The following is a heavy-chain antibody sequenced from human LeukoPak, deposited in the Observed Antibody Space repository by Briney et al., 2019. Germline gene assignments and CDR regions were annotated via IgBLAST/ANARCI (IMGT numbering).Heavy chain of an antibody. CDR2: ISSSSSYI. V-gene: IGHV3-21*01. Sequence: GGSLRLSCAASGFTFSSYSMNWVRQAPGKGLEWVSSISSSSSYIYYADSVKGRFTISRDNAKNSLYLQMNSLRAEDTAVYYCARSGYSYAKGDYYFDYWGQGTLVTVSS. CDR1: GFTFSSYS. CDR3: ARSGYSYAKGDYYFDY. D-gene: IGHD5-18*01. J-gene: IGHJ4*02.